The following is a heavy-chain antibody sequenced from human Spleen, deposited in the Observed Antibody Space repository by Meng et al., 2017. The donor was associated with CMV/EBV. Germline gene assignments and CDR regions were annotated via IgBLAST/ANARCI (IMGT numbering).Heavy chain of an antibody. J-gene: IGHJ4*02. CDR3: AGGGLEYYFDY. D-gene: IGHD3-3*01. Sequence: CSISGASVDTGGYYWSWSRQPPGGGLEWLGYIYCRGKIDSNPSRENRVTISMDTCKKQFSLKLKSVTAADTAVYYCAGGGLEYYFDYWGQGRLVTVSS. CDR2: IYCRGKI. CDR1: GASVDTGGYY. V-gene: IGHV4-61*08.